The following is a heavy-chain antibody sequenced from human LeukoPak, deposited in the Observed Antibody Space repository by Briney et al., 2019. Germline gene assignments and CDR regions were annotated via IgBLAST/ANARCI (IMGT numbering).Heavy chain of an antibody. D-gene: IGHD5-12*01. CDR1: GGSFSGYY. CDR2: INHSGST. CDR3: ARGPGANNLTYSGYDQYYFDY. Sequence: SKTLSLTCAVYGGSFSGYYWSWIRQPPGKGLEWIGEINHSGSTNYNPSLKSRVTISVDTSKNQFSLKLSSVTAADTAVYYCARGPGANNLTYSGYDQYYFDYWGQGTLVTVSS. J-gene: IGHJ4*02. V-gene: IGHV4-34*01.